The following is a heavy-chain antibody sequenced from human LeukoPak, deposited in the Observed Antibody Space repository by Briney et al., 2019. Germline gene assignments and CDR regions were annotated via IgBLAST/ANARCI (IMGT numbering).Heavy chain of an antibody. D-gene: IGHD3-3*01. Sequence: GESLKISCKGSGYSFTSYWVGWVRQMPGKGLEWMGIIYPGDSDTRYSPSFQGQVTISADKSISTAYLQWSSLKASDTVMYYCARHYDFWSGYQYDYWRQGTIVTVSS. CDR3: ARHYDFWSGYQYDY. V-gene: IGHV5-51*01. J-gene: IGHJ4*02. CDR2: IYPGDSDT. CDR1: GYSFTSYW.